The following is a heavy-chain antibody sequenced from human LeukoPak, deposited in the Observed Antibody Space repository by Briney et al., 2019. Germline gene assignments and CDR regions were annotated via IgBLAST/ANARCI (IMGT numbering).Heavy chain of an antibody. CDR1: GYTFTGYY. V-gene: IGHV1-69*05. D-gene: IGHD2-2*01. J-gene: IGHJ4*02. CDR2: IIPIFGTA. Sequence: SVKVSCKASGYTFTGYYMHWVRQAPGQGLEWMGGIIPIFGTANYAQKFQGRVTITTDESTSTAYMELSSLRSEDTAVYYCARASLRGYCSSTSCPLDYWGQGTLVTVSS. CDR3: ARASLRGYCSSTSCPLDY.